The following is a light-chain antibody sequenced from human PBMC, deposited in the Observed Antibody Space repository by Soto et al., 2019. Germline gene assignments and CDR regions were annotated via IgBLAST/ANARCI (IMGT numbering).Light chain of an antibody. CDR3: QQYNNWPPIT. CDR2: GAS. CDR1: QSISTN. V-gene: IGKV3D-15*01. Sequence: EVVMTQSPATLSVSPGERATLSCRSSQSISTNLAWYRQKPGQAPRLLIYGASTRATGIPARFSGSGSGTEFTLTISSLQSEDFAVYFCQQYNNWPPITFGQGTRLEI. J-gene: IGKJ5*01.